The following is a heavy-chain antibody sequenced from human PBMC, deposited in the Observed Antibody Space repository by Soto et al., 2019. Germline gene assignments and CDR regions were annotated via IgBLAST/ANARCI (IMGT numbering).Heavy chain of an antibody. CDR1: GGSISSSSYY. V-gene: IGHV4-39*01. CDR3: ATLFRGYCSSTSCYARSYYYYYGMDV. J-gene: IGHJ6*02. D-gene: IGHD2-2*01. Sequence: SETLSLTCTVSGGSISSSSYYWGWIRQPPGRGLEWIGSIYYSGSTYYNPSLKSRVTISVDTSKNQFSLKLSSVTAADTAVYYCATLFRGYCSSTSCYARSYYYYYGMDVWGQGTTVTVSS. CDR2: IYYSGST.